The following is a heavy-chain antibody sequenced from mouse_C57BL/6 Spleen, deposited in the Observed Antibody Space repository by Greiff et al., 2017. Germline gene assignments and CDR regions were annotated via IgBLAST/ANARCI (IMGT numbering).Heavy chain of an antibody. CDR2: IHPNSGST. CDR3: ARGDRGNYVGIDY. CDR1: GYTFTSYW. V-gene: IGHV1-64*01. J-gene: IGHJ2*01. D-gene: IGHD2-1*01. Sequence: QVQLQQPGAELVKPGASVKLSCKASGYTFTSYWMHWVKQRPGQGLEWIGMIHPNSGSTNYNEKFKSKATLTVDKSSSTAYMQLSSLTSEDSAVDYCARGDRGNYVGIDYWGQGTTLTVSS.